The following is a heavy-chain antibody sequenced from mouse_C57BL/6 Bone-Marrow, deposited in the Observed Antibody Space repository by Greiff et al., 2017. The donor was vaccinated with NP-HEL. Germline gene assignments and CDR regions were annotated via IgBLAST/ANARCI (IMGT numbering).Heavy chain of an antibody. CDR1: GYSFTGYY. V-gene: IGHV1-42*01. J-gene: IGHJ4*01. Sequence: VQLQQSGPELVKPGASVKISCKASGYSFTGYYMNWVKQSPEKSLEWIGEINPSTGGTTYNQKFKAKATLTVAKSSSTAYMQRKSLTSEDSAVYYCASSAGSSLYYYAMDYWGQGTSVTVSS. D-gene: IGHD1-1*01. CDR2: INPSTGGT. CDR3: ASSAGSSLYYYAMDY.